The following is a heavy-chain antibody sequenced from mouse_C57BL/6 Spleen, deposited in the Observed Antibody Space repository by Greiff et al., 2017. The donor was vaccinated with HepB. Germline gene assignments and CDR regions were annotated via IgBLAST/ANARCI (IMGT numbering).Heavy chain of an antibody. Sequence: VQLQQSGPGLVQPSQRLSITCTVSGFSLTSYGVHWVRQSPGKGLEWLGVIWSGGSTDYNAAFISRLSISKDNSKSQVFFKMNSLQADDTAIYYCARTGSSLAWFAYWGQGTLVTVSA. V-gene: IGHV2-2*01. CDR1: GFSLTSYG. D-gene: IGHD1-1*01. J-gene: IGHJ3*01. CDR3: ARTGSSLAWFAY. CDR2: IWSGGST.